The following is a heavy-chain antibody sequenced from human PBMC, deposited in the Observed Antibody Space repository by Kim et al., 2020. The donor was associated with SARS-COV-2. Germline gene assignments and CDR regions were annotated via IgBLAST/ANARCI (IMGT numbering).Heavy chain of an antibody. V-gene: IGHV3-23*01. CDR3: AKVVFQWQHDF. D-gene: IGHD2-21*01. J-gene: IGHJ4*02. Sequence: YANSGKGRFTISRDNSKNTLYLQMRGLRVEDTAVYFCAKVVFQWQHDFWGQGTLVTVSS.